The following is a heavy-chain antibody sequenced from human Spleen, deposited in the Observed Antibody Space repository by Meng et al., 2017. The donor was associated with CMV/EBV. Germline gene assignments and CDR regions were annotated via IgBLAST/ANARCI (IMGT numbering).Heavy chain of an antibody. V-gene: IGHV4-59*01. D-gene: IGHD3-3*01. J-gene: IGHJ3*02. Sequence: SETLSLTCTVSGDSISSFYWTWIRQPPGKGLEWLGYISHSGSTNYNPSLKSRVTISVDTSKNQFFLKLTSVTAADTAMYYCARTKYYDFWSGYYPLLDASDIWGQGTLVTVSS. CDR3: ARTKYYDFWSGYYPLLDASDI. CDR2: ISHSGST. CDR1: GDSISSFY.